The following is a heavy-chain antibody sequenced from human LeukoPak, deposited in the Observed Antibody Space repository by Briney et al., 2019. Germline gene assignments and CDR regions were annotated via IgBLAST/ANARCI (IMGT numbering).Heavy chain of an antibody. D-gene: IGHD3-22*01. Sequence: PSETLSLTCTVSGGSFSSSDYYWGWIRQPPGKGLEWIGSIYHSGSTYYNPSLKSRVTISVDTSKNQFSLKLSSVTAADTAVYYCARKFTMIVVVTDDAFDIWGQGTMVTVSS. CDR2: IYHSGST. V-gene: IGHV4-39*07. CDR1: GGSFSSSDYY. CDR3: ARKFTMIVVVTDDAFDI. J-gene: IGHJ3*02.